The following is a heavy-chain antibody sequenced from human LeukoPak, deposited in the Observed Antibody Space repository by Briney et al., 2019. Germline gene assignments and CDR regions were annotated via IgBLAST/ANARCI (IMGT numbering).Heavy chain of an antibody. CDR1: GGSITGGDLY. D-gene: IGHD6-13*01. CDR2: IYFSGST. V-gene: IGHV4-30-4*01. CDR3: ARARADFHYGMDV. Sequence: SQTLSLTCIVSGGSITGGDLYWSWIRQPPGKGLEWIGYIYFSGSTYYNPSLKSRATISVDTSTNQFSLKLSSLIAADTAVYYCARARADFHYGMDVWGPGTTVYVS. J-gene: IGHJ6*02.